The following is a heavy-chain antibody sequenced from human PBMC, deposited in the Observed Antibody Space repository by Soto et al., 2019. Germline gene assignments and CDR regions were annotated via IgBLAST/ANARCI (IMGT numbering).Heavy chain of an antibody. D-gene: IGHD3-3*02. CDR2: ISYSGNS. CDR1: GGSITSGDCY. V-gene: IGHV4-31*03. J-gene: IGHJ6*02. Sequence: PSETLSLTCSVSGGSITSGDCYWSWVRQRPGKGLEWIGYISYSGNSYYTPSLKSRLTISIDTSKNQFSLKLSSVTAADTAVYFCARDRHVASRTYYDYYGMDVWGQGTTVTVSS. CDR3: ARDRHVASRTYYDYYGMDV.